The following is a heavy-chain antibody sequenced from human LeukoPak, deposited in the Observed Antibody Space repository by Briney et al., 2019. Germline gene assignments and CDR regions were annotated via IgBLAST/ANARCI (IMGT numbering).Heavy chain of an antibody. Sequence: SETLSLTCTVSGYSISSGNYWDWIRQPPGKGLEWIGEINHSGSTNYNPSLKSRVTISVDTSKNQFSLKLSSVTAADTAVYYCARHLVSIAAALFDYWGQGTLVTVSS. CDR1: GYSISSGNY. CDR3: ARHLVSIAAALFDY. CDR2: INHSGST. V-gene: IGHV4-38-2*02. J-gene: IGHJ4*02. D-gene: IGHD6-13*01.